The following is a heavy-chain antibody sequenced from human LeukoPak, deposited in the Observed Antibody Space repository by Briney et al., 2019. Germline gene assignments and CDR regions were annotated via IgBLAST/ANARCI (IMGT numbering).Heavy chain of an antibody. J-gene: IGHJ4*02. CDR3: ARSESEWDPFDY. CDR2: IYYSGSI. Sequence: SETLSLTCAVSGSSISISNWWGWIRQPPGKGREWIGYIYYSGSIYYDPSLKSRVTISVDTSKNQFSLTLSSVTAVDTAVYYCARSESEWDPFDYWGQGTLVTVSS. D-gene: IGHD1-26*01. CDR1: GSSISISNW. V-gene: IGHV4-28*05.